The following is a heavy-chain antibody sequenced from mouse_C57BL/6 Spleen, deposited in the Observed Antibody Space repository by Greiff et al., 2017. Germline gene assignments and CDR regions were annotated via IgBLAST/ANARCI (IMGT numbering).Heavy chain of an antibody. CDR1: GFTFSSYT. D-gene: IGHD2-4*01. CDR2: ISGGGGNN. J-gene: IGHJ3*01. CDR3: ARLGPYYDYDVRTWFAY. Sequence: EVMLVESGGGLVKPGGSLKLSCAASGFTFSSYTMSWVRQTPEKRLEWVATISGGGGNNYYPDSVKGRFPISRATAKNTLYLQMSSLRSEDTAVYYCARLGPYYDYDVRTWFAYWGQGTLVTVSA. V-gene: IGHV5-9*01.